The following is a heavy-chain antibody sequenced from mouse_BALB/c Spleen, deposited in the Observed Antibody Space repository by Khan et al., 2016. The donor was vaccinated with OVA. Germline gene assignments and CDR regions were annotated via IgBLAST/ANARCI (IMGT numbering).Heavy chain of an antibody. CDR3: ARGNWAY. Sequence: EVELVESGGGLVQPGGSRKLSCAASGFTFRSFGMHWVRQAPEKGLEWVAYINSGSSTIYYADPVKGRFTISRDNPKHTLFLQMTSLRSEDTAMYYCARGNWAYWGQGTTLTVSS. J-gene: IGHJ2*01. V-gene: IGHV5-17*02. CDR1: GFTFRSFG. D-gene: IGHD4-1*01. CDR2: INSGSSTI.